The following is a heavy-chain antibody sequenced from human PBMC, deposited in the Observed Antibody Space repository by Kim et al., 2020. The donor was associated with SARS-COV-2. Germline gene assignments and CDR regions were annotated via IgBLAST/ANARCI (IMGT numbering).Heavy chain of an antibody. V-gene: IGHV1-18*04. J-gene: IGHJ5*02. CDR1: GYTFTSYG. Sequence: ASVKVSCKASGYTFTSYGISWVRQAPGQGLEWMGWISAYNGNTNYAQKLQGRVTMTTDTSTSTAYMELRSLRSDDTAVYYCARGQRLGYCSGGSCYSMGYNWFDPWGQGTLVTVSS. CDR2: ISAYNGNT. CDR3: ARGQRLGYCSGGSCYSMGYNWFDP. D-gene: IGHD2-15*01.